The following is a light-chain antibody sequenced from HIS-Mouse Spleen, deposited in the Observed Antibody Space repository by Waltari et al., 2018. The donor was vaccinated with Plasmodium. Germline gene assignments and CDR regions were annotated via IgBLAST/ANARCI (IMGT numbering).Light chain of an antibody. J-gene: IGKJ2*01. CDR3: QQYGSSPYT. CDR1: QSVSSSY. V-gene: IGKV3-20*01. Sequence: EIVLPPSPAPLSLPPGERATPSCRASQSVSSSYLAWYQQKPGQAPRLLIYGASSRATGIPDRFSGSGSGTDFTLTISRLEPEDFAVYYCQQYGSSPYTFGQGTKLEIK. CDR2: GAS.